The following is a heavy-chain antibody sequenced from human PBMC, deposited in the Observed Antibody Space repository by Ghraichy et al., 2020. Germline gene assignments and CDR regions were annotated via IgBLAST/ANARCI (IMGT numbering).Heavy chain of an antibody. CDR2: ISSSSSYT. Sequence: GESLNISCAASGFTFSDYYMSWIRQAPGKGLEWVSYISSSSSYTNYADSVKGRFTISRDNAKNSLYLQMNSLRAEDTAVYYCAREGLAAQNFDYWGQGTLVTVSS. CDR1: GFTFSDYY. D-gene: IGHD6-6*01. CDR3: AREGLAAQNFDY. J-gene: IGHJ4*02. V-gene: IGHV3-11*06.